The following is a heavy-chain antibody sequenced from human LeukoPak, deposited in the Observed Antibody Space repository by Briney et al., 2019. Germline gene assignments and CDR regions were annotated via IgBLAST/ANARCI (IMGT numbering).Heavy chain of an antibody. Sequence: NSSETLSLTCSVSGGSISSYYWNWIRQPPGKGLEWIGSISYSGSTNYNPSLESRVTISVDTSKNQIYLKLSSVTAADTAIYYCARAPERWYSYGSYTYHYMDVWGRGTTVTVSS. D-gene: IGHD3-10*01. V-gene: IGHV4-59*01. CDR1: GGSISSYY. CDR3: ARAPERWYSYGSYTYHYMDV. J-gene: IGHJ6*03. CDR2: ISYSGST.